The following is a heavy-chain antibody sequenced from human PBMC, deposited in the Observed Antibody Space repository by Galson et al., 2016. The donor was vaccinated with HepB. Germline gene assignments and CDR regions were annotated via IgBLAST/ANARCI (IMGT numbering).Heavy chain of an antibody. V-gene: IGHV4-39*01. CDR1: GGSISSSTYY. D-gene: IGHD3-3*01. Sequence: SETLSLTCTVSGGSISSSTYYWGWIRQPPGKGLEWIGSIYYSGSTYYNPSLKSRVTISVDTSKNQFSLKLSSVTAADTAVYYCARQSSISEFLEWLLSFGWFDPWGQGTLVTVSS. J-gene: IGHJ5*02. CDR2: IYYSGST. CDR3: ARQSSISEFLEWLLSFGWFDP.